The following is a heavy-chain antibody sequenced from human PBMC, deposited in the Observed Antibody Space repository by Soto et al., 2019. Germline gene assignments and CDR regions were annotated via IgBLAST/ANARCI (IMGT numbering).Heavy chain of an antibody. J-gene: IGHJ4*02. CDR1: GFTFSSYA. Sequence: GGSLRLSCAASGFTFSSYAMHWVRQAPGKGLEWVAVISYDGSNKYYADSVKGRFTISRDNSKNTLYLQMNSLRAEDTAVYYCATNTRRYFDWLLPEKYWGQGTLVTVSS. D-gene: IGHD3-9*01. CDR3: ATNTRRYFDWLLPEKY. V-gene: IGHV3-30-3*01. CDR2: ISYDGSNK.